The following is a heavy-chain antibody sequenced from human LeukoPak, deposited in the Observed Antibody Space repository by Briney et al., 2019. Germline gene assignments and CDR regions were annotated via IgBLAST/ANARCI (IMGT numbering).Heavy chain of an antibody. CDR2: ICGDGSKT. D-gene: IGHD3-22*01. J-gene: IGHJ4*02. V-gene: IGHV3-33*01. Sequence: GGSLRLSCAAPGFTFSNYGMHWVRQAPGKGLEWVAIICGDGSKTYYSDSVKGRFTISRDNSENTVYLQIDSLRAEDTAVYYCAREYCYDHNGCFDYWGQGTLVTVCS. CDR3: AREYCYDHNGCFDY. CDR1: GFTFSNYG.